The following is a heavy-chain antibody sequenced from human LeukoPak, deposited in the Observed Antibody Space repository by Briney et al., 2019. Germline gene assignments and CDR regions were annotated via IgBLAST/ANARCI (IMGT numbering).Heavy chain of an antibody. V-gene: IGHV1-69*13. J-gene: IGHJ5*02. CDR2: IIPIFGTA. D-gene: IGHD3-10*01. Sequence: SVKVSCKASGGTFSSYAISWVRQAPGQGLEWMGGIIPIFGTANYAQKFQGRVTITADESTSTAYMELSSLRSEDTAVYYCAYYGSGSYYIRNNWFDPWGQGTLVTVSS. CDR1: GGTFSSYA. CDR3: AYYGSGSYYIRNNWFDP.